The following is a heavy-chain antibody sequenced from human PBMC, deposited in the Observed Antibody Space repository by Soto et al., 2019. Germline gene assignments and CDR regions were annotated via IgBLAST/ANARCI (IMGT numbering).Heavy chain of an antibody. D-gene: IGHD2-15*01. CDR1: GFTFSSYS. V-gene: IGHV3-21*01. CDR2: ISSSSSYI. J-gene: IGHJ6*03. CDR3: ARGPSDVLVVVAANPPYYYYYMDV. Sequence: GGSLRLSCAASGFTFSSYSMNWVRQAPGKGLEWVSSISSSSSYIYYADSVKGRFTISRDNAKNSLYLQMNSLRAEDTAVYYCARGPSDVLVVVAANPPYYYYYMDVWGKGTTVTVSS.